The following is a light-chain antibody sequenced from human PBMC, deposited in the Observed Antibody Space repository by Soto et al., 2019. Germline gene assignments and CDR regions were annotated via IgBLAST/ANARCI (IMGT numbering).Light chain of an antibody. CDR2: LNSDGSH. CDR3: QTWGTGIHVV. V-gene: IGLV4-69*01. J-gene: IGLJ2*01. CDR1: SGHRSYA. Sequence: QSVLTQSPSASASLGASVKLTCTLSSGHRSYAIAWHQQQPEQGPRYLMKLNSDGSHSKGDGIPDRFSGSSSGAERYLTISSLQSEDEADYYCQTWGTGIHVVFGGGTKLTVL.